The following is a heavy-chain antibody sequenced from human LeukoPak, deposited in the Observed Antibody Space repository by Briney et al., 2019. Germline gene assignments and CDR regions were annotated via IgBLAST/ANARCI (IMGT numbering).Heavy chain of an antibody. CDR3: AKDRGVGADAATYFDY. D-gene: IGHD1-26*01. CDR1: GFTFSSYG. Sequence: GSLRLSCAASGFTFSSYGMHWVRQAPGKGLEWVAFIRYDGSNKYYADSVKGRFTISRDNSKNTLYLQMNSLRAEDTAVYYCAKDRGVGADAATYFDYWGQGTLVTVSS. V-gene: IGHV3-30*02. J-gene: IGHJ4*02. CDR2: IRYDGSNK.